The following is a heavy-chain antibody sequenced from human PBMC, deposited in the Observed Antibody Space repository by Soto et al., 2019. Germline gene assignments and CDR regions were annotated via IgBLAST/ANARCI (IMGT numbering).Heavy chain of an antibody. V-gene: IGHV3-30-3*01. J-gene: IGHJ5*02. CDR2: ISYDGSNK. D-gene: IGHD3-22*01. Sequence: GSLRLSCAASGFTFSSYAMHWVRQAPGKGLEWVAVISYDGSNKYYADSVKGRFTISRDNSKNTLYLQMNSLRAEDTAVYYCARPHLYYYDSSGYYYGNWFDPWGQGTLVTVSS. CDR3: ARPHLYYYDSSGYYYGNWFDP. CDR1: GFTFSSYA.